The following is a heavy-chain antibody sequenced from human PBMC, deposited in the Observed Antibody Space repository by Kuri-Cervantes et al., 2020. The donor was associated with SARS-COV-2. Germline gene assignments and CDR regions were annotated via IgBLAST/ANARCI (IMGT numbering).Heavy chain of an antibody. V-gene: IGHV3-30-3*01. D-gene: IGHD1-20*01. CDR2: ISYDRSNK. CDR3: AKGNPTYNWNRFGYFDY. CDR1: GFTFSSYA. J-gene: IGHJ4*02. Sequence: GGSLRLSCAASGFTFSSYAMHWVRQAPGKGLEWVAVISYDRSNKYYADSVKGRFTISRDNSKNTLYLQMNSLRAEDTAVYYCAKGNPTYNWNRFGYFDYWGQGTLVTVSS.